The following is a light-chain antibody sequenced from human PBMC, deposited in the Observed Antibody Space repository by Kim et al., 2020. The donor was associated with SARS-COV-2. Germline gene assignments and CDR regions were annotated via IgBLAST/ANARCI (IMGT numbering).Light chain of an antibody. V-gene: IGLV1-40*01. CDR3: QSYDSSLRGLV. CDR1: SSNIGAGYD. Sequence: QSVLTQPPSVSGAPGQGVTISCTGSSSNIGAGYDVHWYQQLPGTAPKLLIYDNSNRPSGVPDRFSGSKSGTSASLAITGLQAEDEADYYCQSYDSSLRGLVFGGGTNLTVL. J-gene: IGLJ3*02. CDR2: DNS.